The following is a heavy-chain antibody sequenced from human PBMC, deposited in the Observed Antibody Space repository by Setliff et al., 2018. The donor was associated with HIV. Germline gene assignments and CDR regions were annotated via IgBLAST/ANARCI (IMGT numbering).Heavy chain of an antibody. CDR2: IYTSGST. V-gene: IGHV4-61*02. D-gene: IGHD1-26*01. CDR1: GVSISSGSYY. J-gene: IGHJ6*02. Sequence: SETLSLTCTVSGVSISSGSYYWSWIRQSAGKGLEWIGRIYTSGSTNDNPSLKSRITISLDTSKNRFSLKLNSVTAADTAVYYCARRSIVGVARGFYYYNLDVWGQGTTVTVSS. CDR3: ARRSIVGVARGFYYYNLDV.